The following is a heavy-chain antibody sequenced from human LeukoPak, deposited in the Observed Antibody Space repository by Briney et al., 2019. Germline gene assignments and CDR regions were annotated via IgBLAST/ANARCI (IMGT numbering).Heavy chain of an antibody. CDR2: ISGSGDST. V-gene: IGHV3-23*01. CDR3: AKGSSAWNEVFHFDY. J-gene: IGHJ4*02. D-gene: IGHD6-19*01. Sequence: GGSLRLSCAASGFTFNFYAMSWVRQAPGKGLEWVSGISGSGDSTYFADSVKGRFTISRDNSKNMLYLRMNSLRAEDMALYYCAKGSSAWNEVFHFDYWGQGTLVTVSS. CDR1: GFTFNFYA.